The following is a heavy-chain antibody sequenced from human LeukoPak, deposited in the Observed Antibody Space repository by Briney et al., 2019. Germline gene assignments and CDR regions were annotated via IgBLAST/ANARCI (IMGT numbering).Heavy chain of an antibody. CDR2: INPNSGGT. CDR1: GYTFTGYY. D-gene: IGHD6-13*01. V-gene: IGHV1-2*02. Sequence: ASVKVSCKASGYTFTGYYMHWVRQAPGQGLEWMGWINPNSGGTNYAQKFQGRVTMTRDTSTSTVYMELSSLRSEDTAVYYCARGYSSSYMDVWGQGTTVTVSS. CDR3: ARGYSSSYMDV. J-gene: IGHJ6*03.